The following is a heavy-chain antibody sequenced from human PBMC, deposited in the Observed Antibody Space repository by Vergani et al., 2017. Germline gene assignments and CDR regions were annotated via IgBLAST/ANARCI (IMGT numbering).Heavy chain of an antibody. CDR1: GFTFSNYW. D-gene: IGHD3-22*01. Sequence: EVQLVESGGVVVQPGGSLRLSCTASGFTFSNYWMQWVRQAPGKGLMWVSRINSDGDSTSYADSVKGRFTISRDNAKNTLYLQMDSLRAEDTAVYYCARLSYDTTPYLQGGYDCWGQGTLVSVSS. J-gene: IGHJ4*02. CDR2: INSDGDST. CDR3: ARLSYDTTPYLQGGYDC. V-gene: IGHV3-74*02.